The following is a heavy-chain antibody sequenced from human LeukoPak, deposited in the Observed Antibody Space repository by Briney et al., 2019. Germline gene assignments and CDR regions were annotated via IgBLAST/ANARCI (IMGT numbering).Heavy chain of an antibody. D-gene: IGHD3-22*01. CDR3: ARGFDSSGYLVDY. CDR1: GFTFSIYS. V-gene: IGHV3-21*06. CDR2: ISSHSSYI. J-gene: IGHJ4*02. Sequence: GGSLRLSCAASGFTFSIYSMNWVRQAPGKGLEWVSSISSHSSYIYYGDSVKGRFTISRDNAKNSVYLQMNNLRDEDTAVYYCARGFDSSGYLVDYWGQGTLVTVSS.